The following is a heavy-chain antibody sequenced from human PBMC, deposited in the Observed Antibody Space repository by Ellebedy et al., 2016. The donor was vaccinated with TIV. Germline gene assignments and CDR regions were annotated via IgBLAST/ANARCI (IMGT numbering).Heavy chain of an antibody. J-gene: IGHJ6*02. CDR2: IRYDGNNN. V-gene: IGHV3-30*02. CDR3: AREFGELFYYYYGMDV. D-gene: IGHD3-10*01. Sequence: GGSLRLSCAASGFTFSSYGMHWVRQAPGKGLEWVAFIRYDGNNNYYGDSVKGRLTISRDNAKNSLYLQMNSLRAEDTAVYYCAREFGELFYYYYGMDVWGQGTTVTVSS. CDR1: GFTFSSYG.